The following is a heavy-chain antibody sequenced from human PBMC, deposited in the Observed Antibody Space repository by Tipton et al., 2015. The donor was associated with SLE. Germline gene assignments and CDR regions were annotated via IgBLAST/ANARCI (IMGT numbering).Heavy chain of an antibody. CDR2: IHPNSGAT. Sequence: QLVQSGAEVKQPGASIKVSCRASGYTFTGYYIHWVRQAPGQGLEWVGRIHPNSGATNYGQKFQGRVTMTRDASSITDYMELGSLIFDDTAVYYCVLEYYDVTSFGPIWGPGTLVTVSS. J-gene: IGHJ4*02. V-gene: IGHV1-2*06. D-gene: IGHD3-22*01. CDR1: GYTFTGYY. CDR3: VLEYYDVTSFGPI.